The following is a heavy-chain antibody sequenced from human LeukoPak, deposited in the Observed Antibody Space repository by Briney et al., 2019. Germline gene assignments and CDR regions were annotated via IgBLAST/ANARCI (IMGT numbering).Heavy chain of an antibody. Sequence: KTGGSLRLSCAASGFTFFSYWMSWVRQAPGKGLEWVSSISSSSSYIYDADSVKGRFTISRDNAKNSLYLQMNSLRAEDTAVYYCARDASREWELGWFDPWGQGTLVTVSS. J-gene: IGHJ5*02. CDR1: GFTFFSYW. CDR2: ISSSSSYI. CDR3: ARDASREWELGWFDP. D-gene: IGHD1-26*01. V-gene: IGHV3-21*01.